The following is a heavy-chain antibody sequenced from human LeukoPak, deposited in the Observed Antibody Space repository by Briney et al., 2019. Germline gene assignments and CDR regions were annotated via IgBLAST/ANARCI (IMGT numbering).Heavy chain of an antibody. J-gene: IGHJ4*02. CDR3: ASGYYYDSSGYFWV. Sequence: PGGSLRLSCAASGFTFSSYAMHWVRQAPGKGLEWVAVISYDGSNKYYADSVKGRFTISRDNSKNTLYLQMNSLRAEDTAVYYCASGYYYDSSGYFWVWGQGTLVTVSS. CDR1: GFTFSSYA. V-gene: IGHV3-30*04. CDR2: ISYDGSNK. D-gene: IGHD3-22*01.